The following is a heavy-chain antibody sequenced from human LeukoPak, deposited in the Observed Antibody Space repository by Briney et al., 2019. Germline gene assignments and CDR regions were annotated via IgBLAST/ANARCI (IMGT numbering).Heavy chain of an antibody. V-gene: IGHV3-33*08. J-gene: IGHJ4*02. CDR1: GFTFSSYA. D-gene: IGHD6-19*01. CDR3: ARDLGPAPGISVGGSGFGY. Sequence: GRSLRLSCAASGFTFSSYAMHWVRRAPGKGLEGVAVICYDGSNKYYADSVKGRFTISRDNSRNTLYLQMNSLRDEDTAVYYCARDLGPAPGISVGGSGFGYWGQGTLVTVSS. CDR2: ICYDGSNK.